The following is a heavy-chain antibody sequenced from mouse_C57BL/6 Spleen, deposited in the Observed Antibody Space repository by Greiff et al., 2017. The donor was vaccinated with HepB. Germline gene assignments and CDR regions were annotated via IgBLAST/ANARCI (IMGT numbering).Heavy chain of an antibody. J-gene: IGHJ4*01. Sequence: VQLQQPGAELVKPGASVKLSCKASGYTFTSYWMHWVKQRPGQGLEWIGMIHPNSGSTNYNEKFKSKATLTVDKSSSTDYMQLSSLTSEDSAVYYCARSDTPYAMDYWGQGTAVTVSS. D-gene: IGHD5-1-1*01. CDR3: ARSDTPYAMDY. CDR1: GYTFTSYW. V-gene: IGHV1-64*01. CDR2: IHPNSGST.